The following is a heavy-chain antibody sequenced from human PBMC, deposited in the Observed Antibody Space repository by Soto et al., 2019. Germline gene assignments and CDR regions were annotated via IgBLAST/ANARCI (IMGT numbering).Heavy chain of an antibody. V-gene: IGHV3-30*18. J-gene: IGHJ4*02. D-gene: IGHD7-27*01. CDR3: AKVLTWDLDY. CDR2: ISYDENNK. Sequence: GGSLRLSCAASGFSFSSYGMNCVRQAPGKGLEWVAVISYDENNKYYADSVKGRFTISGDNSKNTLYLQMNSLRAEDTAVYYGAKVLTWDLDYWGQGTLVTVSS. CDR1: GFSFSSYG.